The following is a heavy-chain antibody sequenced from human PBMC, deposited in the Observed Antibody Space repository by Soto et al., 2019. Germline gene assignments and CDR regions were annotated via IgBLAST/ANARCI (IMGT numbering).Heavy chain of an antibody. CDR1: GFSISSYY. CDR2: IYYSGST. J-gene: IGHJ6*02. CDR3: ARDWQLGGYYYYGMDV. V-gene: IGHV4-59*01. Sequence: SETLSVTCTVSGFSISSYYWSWSRQPPGKGLEWIGYIYYSGSTNYNPSLKSRVTISVDTSKNQFSLKLSSVTAADTAVYYCARDWQLGGYYYYGMDVWGQGTTXT. D-gene: IGHD6-6*01.